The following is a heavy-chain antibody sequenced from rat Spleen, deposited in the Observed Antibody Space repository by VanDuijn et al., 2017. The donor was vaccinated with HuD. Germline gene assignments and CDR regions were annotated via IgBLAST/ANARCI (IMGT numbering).Heavy chain of an antibody. D-gene: IGHD4-3*01. CDR2: IRYDGGST. CDR3: ARHEGNSGYGVMDA. V-gene: IGHV5-29*01. J-gene: IGHJ4*01. Sequence: EVQLVESGGGLVQPGRSLKLSCAASGFSFSNYGMAWVRQIPTKGLEWVASIRYDGGSTYYRDSVKGRFTISRDNAKSTLYLQMESLRSEDTATYYCARHEGNSGYGVMDAWGQGASVTVSS. CDR1: GFSFSNYG.